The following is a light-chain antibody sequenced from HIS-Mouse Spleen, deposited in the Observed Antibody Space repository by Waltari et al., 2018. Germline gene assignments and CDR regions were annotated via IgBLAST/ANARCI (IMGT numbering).Light chain of an antibody. CDR2: KDS. CDR3: QSADSSGTYWV. Sequence: SYELTQPPSVSVSPGQTARITCSGDALPKQYAYWYQQKPGQAPVLVIYKDSERPSGIPERFSGSSSGTTVTLTISGFQAEDEADYYCQSADSSGTYWVFGGGTKLTVL. CDR1: ALPKQY. J-gene: IGLJ3*02. V-gene: IGLV3-25*03.